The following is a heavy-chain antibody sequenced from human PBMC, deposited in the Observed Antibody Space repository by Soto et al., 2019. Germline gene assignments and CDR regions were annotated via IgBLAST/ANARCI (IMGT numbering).Heavy chain of an antibody. CDR3: ARLTYYYDSSGSRDYYYYGMDV. V-gene: IGHV5-10-1*01. CDR2: IDPSDSYT. J-gene: IGHJ6*02. Sequence: PGESLKISCKGSGYSFTSYWISWVRQMPGKGLEWMGRIDPSDSYTNYSPSFQGHVTISADKSISTAYLQWSSLKASDTAMYYCARLTYYYDSSGSRDYYYYGMDVWGQGTTVTVSS. CDR1: GYSFTSYW. D-gene: IGHD3-22*01.